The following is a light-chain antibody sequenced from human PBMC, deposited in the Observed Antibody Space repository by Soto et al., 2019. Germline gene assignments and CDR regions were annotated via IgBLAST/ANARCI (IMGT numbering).Light chain of an antibody. V-gene: IGLV2-14*01. Sequence: QSVLTQPASVSGSPGQSITISCTGTSSDVGGYKYVSWYQQHPDKAPKLIIYDVTNRPSGISNPFSGSKSGNTASLTISGLQAEDEADYYCSSYTSSSSYVFGTGTKVTVL. CDR3: SSYTSSSSYV. CDR1: SSDVGGYKY. J-gene: IGLJ1*01. CDR2: DVT.